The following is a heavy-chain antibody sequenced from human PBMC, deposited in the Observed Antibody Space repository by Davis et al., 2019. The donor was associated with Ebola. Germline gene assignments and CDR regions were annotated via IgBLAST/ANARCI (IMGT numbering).Heavy chain of an antibody. D-gene: IGHD2-2*01. CDR1: GFAFRNYW. CDR3: ARDWRVEPAAMVGYYYSGMDV. V-gene: IGHV3-7*03. Sequence: GGSLRLSCAASGFAFRNYWMSWVRQAPGKGLEWVANTKKDGSEKYYVDSVRGRFTISRDDAKNSMYLHMNSLRAEDTGMYYCARDWRVEPAAMVGYYYSGMDVWGKGTTVTVSS. J-gene: IGHJ6*04. CDR2: TKKDGSEK.